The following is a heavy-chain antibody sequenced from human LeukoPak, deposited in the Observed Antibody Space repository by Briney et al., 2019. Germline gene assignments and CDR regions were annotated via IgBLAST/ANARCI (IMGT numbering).Heavy chain of an antibody. V-gene: IGHV4-30-4*01. J-gene: IGHJ4*02. D-gene: IGHD2-2*01. Sequence: SQTLSLTCTVSGGSISSGDYYWSWIRQPPGKGLEWIGYIYYSGSTYYNPSLKSRVTISVDTSKNQFSLNLSSVTAADTAVYYCYICSSTSCYRYWGQGTLVTVSS. CDR2: IYYSGST. CDR1: GGSISSGDYY. CDR3: YICSSTSCYRY.